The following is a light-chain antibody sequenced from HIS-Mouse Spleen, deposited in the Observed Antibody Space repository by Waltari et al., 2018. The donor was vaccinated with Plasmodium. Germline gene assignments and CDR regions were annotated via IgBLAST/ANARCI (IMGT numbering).Light chain of an antibody. V-gene: IGLV3-1*01. CDR1: KLGDKY. J-gene: IGLJ2*01. Sequence: SYELTQPPSVSVSPGQTASITCSGDKLGDKYACWYQQKPGQSPVLVIYQDSTRPSGSPECFAGSNYGNTATLTISGTQAMDEADYYCQAWDSSTVVFGGGTKLTVL. CDR2: QDS. CDR3: QAWDSSTVV.